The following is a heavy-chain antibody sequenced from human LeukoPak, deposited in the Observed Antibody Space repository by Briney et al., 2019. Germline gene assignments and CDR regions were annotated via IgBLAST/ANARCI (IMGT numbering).Heavy chain of an antibody. D-gene: IGHD1-1*01. V-gene: IGHV3-48*04. CDR3: ATVSW. J-gene: IGHJ4*02. Sequence: GVPLTLLCAPSVFTFDIYDVNWLRNSRGKALEWLSYISSSCSTIYYGDSVKGRLTIYRDNAKHSLYLQVNTLRCEHSPVYYCATVSWWGQGTLVTVSS. CDR2: ISSSCSTI. CDR1: VFTFDIYD.